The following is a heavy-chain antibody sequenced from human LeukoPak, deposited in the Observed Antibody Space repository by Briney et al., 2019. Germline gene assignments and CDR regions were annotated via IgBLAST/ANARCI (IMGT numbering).Heavy chain of an antibody. V-gene: IGHV3-30*03. D-gene: IGHD2-2*01. CDR1: GFTFSSYG. Sequence: GGSLRLSCAASGFTFSSYGMHWVRQAPGKGLEWVAVISYDGSNKYYADSVKGRFTISRDNAKNTLYLQINSLRAEDTAVYYCARAISYCSSTSCFTGGNYYYYYMDVWGKGTTVTVSS. CDR2: ISYDGSNK. J-gene: IGHJ6*03. CDR3: ARAISYCSSTSCFTGGNYYYYYMDV.